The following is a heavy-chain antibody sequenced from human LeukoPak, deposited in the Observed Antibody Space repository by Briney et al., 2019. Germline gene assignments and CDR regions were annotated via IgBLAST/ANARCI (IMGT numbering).Heavy chain of an antibody. V-gene: IGHV3-23*01. D-gene: IGHD3-22*01. CDR2: ISGSGGST. CDR3: AKDRHYYDSSGYYYWNFDL. Sequence: GGSLRLSCAASGFTFSSYAMSWVRQAPGKGLECVSAISGSGGSTYYADSVKGRFTISRDNSKNTLYLQMNSLRAEDTAVYYCAKDRHYYDSSGYYYWNFDLWGRGTLVTVSS. J-gene: IGHJ2*01. CDR1: GFTFSSYA.